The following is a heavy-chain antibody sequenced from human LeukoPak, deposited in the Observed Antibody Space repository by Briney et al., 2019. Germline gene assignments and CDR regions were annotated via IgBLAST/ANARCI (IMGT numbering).Heavy chain of an antibody. V-gene: IGHV1-2*02. CDR1: GYTFTGYY. J-gene: IGHJ4*02. CDR3: ARGRTIFGVVIFPSPLGY. Sequence: ASVKVSCKASGYTFTGYYMHWVRQAPGQGLEWMGWINPNSGGTNYAQKFQGRVTMTRDTSISTAYMELSRLRSDDTAVYYCARGRTIFGVVIFPSPLGYWGQGTLVTVSS. CDR2: INPNSGGT. D-gene: IGHD3-3*01.